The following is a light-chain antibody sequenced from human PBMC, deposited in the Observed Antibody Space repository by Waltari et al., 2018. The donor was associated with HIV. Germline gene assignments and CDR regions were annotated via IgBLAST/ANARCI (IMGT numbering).Light chain of an antibody. CDR2: ANN. Sequence: QSVLTQPPSVSGAPGQRVTIPCPGSTSNIGAGYDFHWYQQLPGTAPRLLIYANNNRPSGVPDRFSGSKSGTSASLAITGLQAEDEGDYYCQSFDSSLTGSGVFGTGTKVTV. CDR1: TSNIGAGYD. V-gene: IGLV1-40*01. J-gene: IGLJ1*01. CDR3: QSFDSSLTGSGV.